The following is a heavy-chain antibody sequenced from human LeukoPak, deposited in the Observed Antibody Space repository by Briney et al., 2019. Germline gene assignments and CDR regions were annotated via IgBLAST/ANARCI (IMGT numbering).Heavy chain of an antibody. J-gene: IGHJ4*02. Sequence: PSETLSLTCTVSGGSISRYYWSWIRQSPGKGLEWIGYNHYSGSTNYNPSLKSRVTISVDRSKNELSLKLSSATAADTAVYYCARHGIAERPEEFDYWGQGTLVTVSS. V-gene: IGHV4-59*08. D-gene: IGHD6-6*01. CDR2: NHYSGST. CDR3: ARHGIAERPEEFDY. CDR1: GGSISRYY.